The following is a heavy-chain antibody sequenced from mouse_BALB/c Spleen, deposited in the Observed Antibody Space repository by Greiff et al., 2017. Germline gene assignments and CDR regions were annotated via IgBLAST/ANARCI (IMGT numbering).Heavy chain of an antibody. CDR2: INPSTGYT. CDR3: ARQLGAYAMDY. D-gene: IGHD4-1*02. CDR1: GYTFTSYW. J-gene: IGHJ4*01. V-gene: IGHV1-7*01. Sequence: QVQLQQSGAELAKPGASVKMSCKASGYTFTSYWMHWVKQRPGQGLEWIGYINPSTGYTEYNQKFKDKATLTADKSSSTAYMQLSSLTSEDSAVYYCARQLGAYAMDYWGQGTSVTVSS.